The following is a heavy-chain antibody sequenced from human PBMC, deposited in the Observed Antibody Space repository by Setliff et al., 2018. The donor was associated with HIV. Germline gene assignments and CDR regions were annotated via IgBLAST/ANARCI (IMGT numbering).Heavy chain of an antibody. D-gene: IGHD5-18*01. Sequence: PSETLSLTCTVSGGSINGYYWSWIRQPPGKGLEWIGCFYPTGSVNYNPSLKSRVTISVDTSKNQFSLEVTSVTAADTAVYYCARHRSGYVYGPQDYWGQGTPVTVSS. CDR2: FYPTGSV. J-gene: IGHJ4*02. CDR3: ARHRSGYVYGPQDY. CDR1: GGSINGYY. V-gene: IGHV4-4*09.